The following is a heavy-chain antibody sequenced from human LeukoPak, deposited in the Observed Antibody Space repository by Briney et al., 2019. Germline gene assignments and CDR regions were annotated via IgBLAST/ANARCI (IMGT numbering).Heavy chain of an antibody. CDR1: GVSISNYY. V-gene: IGHV4-4*07. D-gene: IGHD3-3*01. CDR3: ARDREIYDFWKGNGNWFDP. J-gene: IGHJ5*02. Sequence: PSETLSLACTVSGVSISNYYWSWIRQPAGKPLEWIGRIYASGSTDYNPSLKSRVTMSVDTSKNQFSLRLTSLTAADTAIYYCARDREIYDFWKGNGNWFDPWGQGTLVTVSS. CDR2: IYASGST.